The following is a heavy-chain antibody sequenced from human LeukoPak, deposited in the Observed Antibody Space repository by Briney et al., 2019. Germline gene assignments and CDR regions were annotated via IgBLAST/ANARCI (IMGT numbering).Heavy chain of an antibody. CDR2: INHSGST. Sequence: SETLSLTCAVYGGSFSGYYWSWIRQPPGKGLEWIGEINHSGSTNYNPSLKSRVTISVDTSKNQFSLKLSSVTAADTAVYYCARQGRFGFQRDYWGQGTLVTVSS. CDR1: GGSFSGYY. D-gene: IGHD3-10*01. J-gene: IGHJ4*02. CDR3: ARQGRFGFQRDY. V-gene: IGHV4-34*01.